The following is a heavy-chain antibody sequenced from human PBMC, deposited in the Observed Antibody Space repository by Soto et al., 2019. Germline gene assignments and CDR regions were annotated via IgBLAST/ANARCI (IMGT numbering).Heavy chain of an antibody. CDR2: IYYSGST. CDR3: ATYGSGSYKPTTFDY. D-gene: IGHD3-10*01. CDR1: GGSISSGGYY. J-gene: IGHJ4*02. Sequence: QVQLQESGPGLVKPSQTLSLTCTVSGGSISSGGYYWSWIRQHPGKGLEWIGYIYYSGSTYYNPSLKIRVTIAVDTSKNQFSLKLSSVTAADTAVYYCATYGSGSYKPTTFDYWGQGTLVTVSS. V-gene: IGHV4-31*03.